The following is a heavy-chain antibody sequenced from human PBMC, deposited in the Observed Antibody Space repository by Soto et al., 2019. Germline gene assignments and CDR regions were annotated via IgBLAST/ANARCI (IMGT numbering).Heavy chain of an antibody. D-gene: IGHD6-13*01. Sequence: PGGSLRLSCAASGFTFSSYGMHWVRQAPGKGLEWVAVISYDGSNKCYADSVKGRFTISRDNSKNTLYLQMNSLRAEDTAVYYCAKDSSSSWMWFFFDYWGQGTLVTVSS. CDR2: ISYDGSNK. CDR1: GFTFSSYG. J-gene: IGHJ4*02. V-gene: IGHV3-30*18. CDR3: AKDSSSSWMWFFFDY.